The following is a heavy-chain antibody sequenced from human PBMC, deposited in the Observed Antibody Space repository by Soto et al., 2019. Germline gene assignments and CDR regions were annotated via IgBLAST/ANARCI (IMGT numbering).Heavy chain of an antibody. CDR1: GFTFSSYW. V-gene: IGHV3-7*03. CDR3: ARGYYYDSRGYYPDY. CDR2: IKQDGSEK. D-gene: IGHD3-22*01. Sequence: EVQLVESGGGLVQPGGSLRLSCAASGFTFSSYWMSWVRQAPGEGLEWVANIKQDGSEKYYVDSVKGRFTISRDNAKNSLYLQMNGLRAEDTAVYYCARGYYYDSRGYYPDYWGQGTLVTVSS. J-gene: IGHJ4*02.